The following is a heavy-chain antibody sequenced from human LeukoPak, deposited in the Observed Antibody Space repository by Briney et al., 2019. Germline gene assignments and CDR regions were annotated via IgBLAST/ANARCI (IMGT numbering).Heavy chain of an antibody. CDR3: TRHSDAYCSRANCYVDNFYGLDV. CDR1: GFTFSGSA. J-gene: IGHJ6*02. Sequence: GGSLRLSCAASGFTFSGSAMHWVRQASGKGLEWVGRIRSRANSYVTAYAAAVTGRFIISRDDSSDTAYLQMNSLTTEDTAVYYCTRHSDAYCSRANCYVDNFYGLDVWGQGTRVAVSS. V-gene: IGHV3-73*01. CDR2: IRSRANSYVT. D-gene: IGHD2-2*01.